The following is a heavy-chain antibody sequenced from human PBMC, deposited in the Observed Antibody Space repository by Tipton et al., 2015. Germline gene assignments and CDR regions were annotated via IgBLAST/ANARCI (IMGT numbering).Heavy chain of an antibody. J-gene: IGHJ3*02. CDR2: IYYSGST. V-gene: IGHV4-61*01. Sequence: TLSLTCSVSGGSVSSGSYFWSWIRQPPGKGLEWIGYIYYSGSTNHNPSLKSRVTISVDTSKNQFSLKLSSVTAADTAVYYCASAPQFYYESSGYLTPGDDASDIWGQGTMVTVSS. CDR3: ASAPQFYYESSGYLTPGDDASDI. D-gene: IGHD3-22*01. CDR1: GGSVSSGSYF.